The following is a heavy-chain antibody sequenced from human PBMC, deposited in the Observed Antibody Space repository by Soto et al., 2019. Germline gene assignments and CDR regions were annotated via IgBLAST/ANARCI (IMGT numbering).Heavy chain of an antibody. D-gene: IGHD5-12*01. CDR2: ITGSAGST. Sequence: EVQLLESGGGLVQPGGSLRLSCAASGFTFSSYAMSWVRQAPGKGLEWVSSITGSAGSTYYADSVKGRFTISRDNSKNTLYLQMNSLRAADKAVYYCGKDRHRWLRFDLGYWGQGTLVTVSS. V-gene: IGHV3-23*01. CDR3: GKDRHRWLRFDLGY. CDR1: GFTFSSYA. J-gene: IGHJ4*02.